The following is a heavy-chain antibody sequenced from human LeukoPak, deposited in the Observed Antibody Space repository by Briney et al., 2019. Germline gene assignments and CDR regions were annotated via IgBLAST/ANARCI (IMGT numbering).Heavy chain of an antibody. J-gene: IGHJ4*02. CDR2: IYHSGST. CDR3: ARKEYDSGFFDY. D-gene: IGHD3-10*01. CDR1: GGSISSYTW. Sequence: SETLSLTCAVSGGSISSYTWWSWVRQPPGKGLEWIGEIYHSGSTNYNPSLKSRVTISVDKSKNQFSLNLSSVTAADTAIYYCARKEYDSGFFDYWGQGTLVTVSS. V-gene: IGHV4-4*02.